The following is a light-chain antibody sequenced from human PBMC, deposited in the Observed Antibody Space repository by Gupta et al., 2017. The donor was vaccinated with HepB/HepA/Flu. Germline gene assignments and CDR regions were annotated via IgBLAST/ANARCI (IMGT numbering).Light chain of an antibody. J-gene: IGLJ2*01. CDR1: ALPKQY. CDR2: KDS. Sequence: SYELTQPPPVTVSPGQTARITCCGDALPKQYAYWYQQKPGQAPVLVIYKDSERPSGVPERFSGSSSGTTVTLTISGVQAEDEADYYCQSADSSGVVFGGGTKLTVL. CDR3: QSADSSGVV. V-gene: IGLV3-25*03.